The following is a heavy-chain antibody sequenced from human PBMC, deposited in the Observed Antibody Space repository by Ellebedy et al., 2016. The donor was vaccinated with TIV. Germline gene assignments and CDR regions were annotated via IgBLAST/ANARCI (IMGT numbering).Heavy chain of an antibody. D-gene: IGHD6-6*01. CDR2: TYYRSKWYN. V-gene: IGHV6-1*01. Sequence: SQTLSLTCXISGDSVSSNSAAWNWIRQSPSRGLEWLGRTYYRSKWYNDYAVSVKSRITINPDTSKNQFSLQLNSVTPEDTAVYYCAREAVAARPADYYYYGMDVWGQGTTVTVSS. J-gene: IGHJ6*02. CDR3: AREAVAARPADYYYYGMDV. CDR1: GDSVSSNSAA.